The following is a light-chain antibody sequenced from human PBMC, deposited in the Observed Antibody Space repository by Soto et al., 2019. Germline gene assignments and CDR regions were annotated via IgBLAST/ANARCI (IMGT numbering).Light chain of an antibody. CDR1: ESVRSSY. CDR3: QQYGSSPAT. CDR2: GAS. J-gene: IGKJ1*01. Sequence: EIVLTQSPGTLSLSPGEGATLSCRASESVRSSYLAWYQQKPGQAPRLLIYGASTRATGIPDRFTGSGSGTDFTLSVSRLEPEDFAVYFCQQYGSSPATFGQGTKVDIK. V-gene: IGKV3-20*01.